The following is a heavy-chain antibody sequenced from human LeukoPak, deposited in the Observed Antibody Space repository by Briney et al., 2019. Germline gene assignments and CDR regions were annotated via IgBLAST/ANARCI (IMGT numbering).Heavy chain of an antibody. V-gene: IGHV3-74*01. CDR1: GFTFSSFW. Sequence: QPGGSLRLSCAASGFTFSSFWMHWVRQAPGKGLVWVSRINGDGSSTSYADFVEGRFSISRDNAQNTLYLQMHSLRAEDTALYDCARAPHSDYSDHTDSFDIWGQGTMVSVSS. D-gene: IGHD4-11*01. CDR2: INGDGSST. CDR3: ARAPHSDYSDHTDSFDI. J-gene: IGHJ3*02.